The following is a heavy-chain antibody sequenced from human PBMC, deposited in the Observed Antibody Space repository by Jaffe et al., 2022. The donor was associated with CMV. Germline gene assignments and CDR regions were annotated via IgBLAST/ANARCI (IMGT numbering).Heavy chain of an antibody. D-gene: IGHD5-12*01. CDR3: ARSPDDGYNLFAFDI. J-gene: IGHJ3*02. V-gene: IGHV3-33*08. CDR2: IWYDGSNK. CDR1: GFTFSSYG. Sequence: QVQLVESGGGVVQPGRSLRLSCAASGFTFSSYGMHWVRQAPGKGLEWVAVIWYDGSNKYYADSVKGRFTISRDNSKNTLYLQMNSLRAEDTAVYYCARSPDDGYNLFAFDIWGQGTMVTVSS.